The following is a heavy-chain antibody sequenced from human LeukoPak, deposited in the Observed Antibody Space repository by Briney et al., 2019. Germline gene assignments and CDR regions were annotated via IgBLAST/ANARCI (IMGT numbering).Heavy chain of an antibody. J-gene: IGHJ1*01. CDR1: GDSISTNHW. CDR3: ASRENNYGLGD. Sequence: SETLSLTCAVSGDSISTNHWWSWVRQPPGKGLEWIGEVYHSGSTNYNPSLKGRVTISVDKSKNLFSLKLTSVTAADTAVYFCASRENNYGLGDWGQGTLVTVSS. D-gene: IGHD3-10*01. V-gene: IGHV4-4*02. CDR2: VYHSGST.